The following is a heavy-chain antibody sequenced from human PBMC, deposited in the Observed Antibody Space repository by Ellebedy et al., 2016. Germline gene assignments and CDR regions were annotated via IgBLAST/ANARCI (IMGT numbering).Heavy chain of an antibody. CDR1: GFTFSSYW. CDR3: VRSGSYLSETLDY. CDR2: TNSDESDA. D-gene: IGHD3-10*01. V-gene: IGHV3-74*01. Sequence: LSLTCAASGFTFSSYWMHWVRQVPGKGPVWVSRTNSDESDASYADSVKGRFTISRDNAKNTVYLQMNSLRAEDTAVYYCVRSGSYLSETLDYWGQGTLVTVSS. J-gene: IGHJ4*02.